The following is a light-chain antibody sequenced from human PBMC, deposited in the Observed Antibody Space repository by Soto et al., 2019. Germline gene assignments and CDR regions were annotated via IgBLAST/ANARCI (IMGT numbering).Light chain of an antibody. CDR3: QQDNNWPPWT. V-gene: IGKV3-15*01. J-gene: IGKJ1*01. Sequence: EIVMTQSPATLSVSPGERATLSCRASQSVSSNLAWYQQKPGQAPRLLIYGASTRATGIPARFSGSGSGTEFTLTISSMQSEDFAVYYCQQDNNWPPWTFGQGPKVEI. CDR2: GAS. CDR1: QSVSSN.